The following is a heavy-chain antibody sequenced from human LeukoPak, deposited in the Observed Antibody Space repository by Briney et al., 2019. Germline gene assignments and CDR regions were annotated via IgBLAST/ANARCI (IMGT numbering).Heavy chain of an antibody. CDR2: MSGGGGDI. Sequence: GGSLRLSCAASGFTFSDYYMGWIRQAPGKGLEGVSYMSGGGGDIFYADSVKGRFTISRDNAKNSLYLQMNSLRAEDTAVYYCARDHSSSWYNYYYYYGMDVWGQGTTVTVSS. CDR3: ARDHSSSWYNYYYYYGMDV. J-gene: IGHJ6*02. V-gene: IGHV3-11*01. CDR1: GFTFSDYY. D-gene: IGHD6-13*01.